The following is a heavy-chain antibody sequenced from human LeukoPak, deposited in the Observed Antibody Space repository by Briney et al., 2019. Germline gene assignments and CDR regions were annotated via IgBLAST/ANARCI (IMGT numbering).Heavy chain of an antibody. J-gene: IGHJ4*02. CDR2: ISDSGYST. CDR3: ANYVWGSCRHYFDN. Sequence: GGSLRLSCAASGFTFSSYAMTWVRQAPGKGLEWVSVISDSGYSTYYADSVKGRFTVSRDNSKNTLYLQMNSLRSEDTAVYYCANYVWGSCRHYFDNWGQGTLVTVSS. CDR1: GFTFSSYA. V-gene: IGHV3-23*01. D-gene: IGHD3-16*02.